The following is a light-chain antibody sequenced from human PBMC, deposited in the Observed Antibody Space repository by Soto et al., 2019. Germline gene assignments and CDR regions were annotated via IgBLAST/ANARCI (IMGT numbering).Light chain of an antibody. CDR1: QSVLYTSNNKNY. Sequence: DIVMTQSPDSLAVSLGERATLNCKSSQSVLYTSNNKNYLAWYRQKPGQPPKLLINWASTRESGVPDRFSGSGSGTDFTLTISSLQAEDVAVYYCQQYYSTPITFGQGTRLEIK. V-gene: IGKV4-1*01. CDR3: QQYYSTPIT. J-gene: IGKJ5*01. CDR2: WAS.